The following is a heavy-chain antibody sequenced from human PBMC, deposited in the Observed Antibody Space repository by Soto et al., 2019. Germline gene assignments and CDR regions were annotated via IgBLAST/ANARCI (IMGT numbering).Heavy chain of an antibody. CDR1: GGSISSSSYY. V-gene: IGHV4-39*07. D-gene: IGHD3-16*02. J-gene: IGHJ5*02. CDR2: IYHSGST. CDR3: ARAPYDYIWGSYRYFWFDP. Sequence: SETLSLTCTVSGGSISSSSYYWGWIRQPPGKGLEWIGSIYHSGSTNYNPSLKSRATISVDTSKNQFSLKLSSVTAADTAVYYCARAPYDYIWGSYRYFWFDPWGQGTLVTVSS.